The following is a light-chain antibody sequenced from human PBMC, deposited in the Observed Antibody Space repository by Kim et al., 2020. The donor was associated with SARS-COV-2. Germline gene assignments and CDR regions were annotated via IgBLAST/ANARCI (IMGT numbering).Light chain of an antibody. V-gene: IGKV1-33*01. Sequence: EIQMAQSPSSLSASVGDRVTIACQATQNISISLNWYQQRPGKVPKLLIYDASTLQTGVPPRFSGSGSGTDFIFTITSLQPEDIATYYCQQSDEVPYTFGRGTKLEI. J-gene: IGKJ2*01. CDR2: DAS. CDR3: QQSDEVPYT. CDR1: QNISIS.